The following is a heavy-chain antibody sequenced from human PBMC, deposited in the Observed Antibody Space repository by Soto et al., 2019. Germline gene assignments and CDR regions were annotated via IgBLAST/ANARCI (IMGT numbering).Heavy chain of an antibody. CDR1: GGTFSSYT. D-gene: IGHD3-10*01. CDR2: IIPILGIA. CDR3: ARSVTMVRGVITANYYYYMDV. Sequence: ASVKVSCKASGGTFSSYTISWVRQAPGQGLEWMGRIIPILGIANYAQKFQGRVTITADKSTSTAYMELSSLRSEDTAVYYCARSVTMVRGVITANYYYYMDVWGKGTSVTVSS. V-gene: IGHV1-69*02. J-gene: IGHJ6*03.